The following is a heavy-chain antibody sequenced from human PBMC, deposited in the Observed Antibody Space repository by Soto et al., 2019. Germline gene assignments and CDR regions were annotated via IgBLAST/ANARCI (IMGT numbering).Heavy chain of an antibody. V-gene: IGHV4-31*03. CDR3: ARGWYLMETPPYGS. D-gene: IGHD6-19*01. J-gene: IGHJ5*02. CDR1: GGSLSSGGYY. Sequence: QVQLQESGPGLVKPSQTLSLTCTVSGGSLSSGGYYWSRIRQHPGQGLEGIGCISYSGGTCYNPSLERRITISVDTWKNRFSLKLNCVTAAVTAVYYCARGWYLMETPPYGSWGQGTLVTVSS. CDR2: ISYSGGT.